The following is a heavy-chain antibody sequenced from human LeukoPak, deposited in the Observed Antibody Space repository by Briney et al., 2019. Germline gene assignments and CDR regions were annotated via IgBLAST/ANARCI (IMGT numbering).Heavy chain of an antibody. CDR2: INPNSGGT. V-gene: IGHV1-2*02. CDR1: GCTFTGYY. J-gene: IGHJ6*03. Sequence: ASVKVSCKASGCTFTGYYMHWVREAPGQGLEWMGWINPNSGGTNYAQKFQGRVTMTRDTSISTAYMELSRLRSDDTAVYYCASPGCSGGSCYSGYYYYMDVSGKGTTVTVSS. D-gene: IGHD2-15*01. CDR3: ASPGCSGGSCYSGYYYYMDV.